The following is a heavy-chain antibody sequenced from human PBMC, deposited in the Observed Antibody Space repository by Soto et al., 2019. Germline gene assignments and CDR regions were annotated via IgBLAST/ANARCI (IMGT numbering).Heavy chain of an antibody. V-gene: IGHV3-33*01. D-gene: IGHD3-10*01. CDR1: GVALNRYG. CDR3: ARPYYYGSGSYYPLDR. Sequence: GGALRLSCVASGVALNRYGMNWVRQAPGKGLGWVAVTWYDGSNKDYADSVKGRFTISRDNSKNTLYLQMNSLRAEDTAVYYCARPYYYGSGSYYPLDRWGQGTLVTVSS. J-gene: IGHJ5*02. CDR2: TWYDGSNK.